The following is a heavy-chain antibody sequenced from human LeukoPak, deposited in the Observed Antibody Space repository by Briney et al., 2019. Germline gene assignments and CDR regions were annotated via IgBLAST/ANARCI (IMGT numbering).Heavy chain of an antibody. J-gene: IGHJ4*02. V-gene: IGHV3-53*01. CDR2: VYGGGST. CDR3: AKDLNNSPY. D-gene: IGHD4-23*01. CDR1: GFTVSSNY. Sequence: PGGSLRLSCAASGFTVSSNYVTWVRQAPGKGLEWISVVYGGGSTYYADSVKGRFTISRDNSKNTLFLQLNSLRAEDTALYFCAKDLNNSPYWGQGTLVTVSS.